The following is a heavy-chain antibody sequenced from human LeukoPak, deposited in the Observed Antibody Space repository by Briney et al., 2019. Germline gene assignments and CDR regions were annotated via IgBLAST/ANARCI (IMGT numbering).Heavy chain of an antibody. J-gene: IGHJ4*02. V-gene: IGHV1-18*04. D-gene: IGHD3-9*01. CDR1: GYTFTDYY. CDR2: ISAYNGNT. Sequence: ASVKVSCKASGYTFTDYYMHWVRQAPGQGLEWMGWISAYNGNTNYAQKLQGRVTMTTDTSTSTAYMELRSLRSDDTAVYYCARRYYDILTGYYCFDYWGQGTLVTVSS. CDR3: ARRYYDILTGYYCFDY.